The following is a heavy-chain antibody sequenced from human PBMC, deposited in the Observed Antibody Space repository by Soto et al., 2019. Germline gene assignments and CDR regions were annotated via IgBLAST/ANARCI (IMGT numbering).Heavy chain of an antibody. CDR2: ISAYNGNT. CDR3: AREGLRAYDYVWGSYRFDAFDI. V-gene: IGHV1-18*01. D-gene: IGHD3-16*02. CDR1: GYTFTSYG. Sequence: ASVKVSCKASGYTFTSYGISWVRQAPGQGLEWMGWISAYNGNTNYAQELQGRVTMTTDTSTSTAYMELRSLRSDDTAVYYCAREGLRAYDYVWGSYRFDAFDIWGQGTMVTVSS. J-gene: IGHJ3*02.